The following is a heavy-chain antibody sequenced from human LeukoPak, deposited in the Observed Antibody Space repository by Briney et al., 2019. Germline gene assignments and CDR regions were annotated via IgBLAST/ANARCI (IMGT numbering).Heavy chain of an antibody. Sequence: GGSLRLSCAASGFTFSSYGMHWVRQAPGKGLEWVAFIRYDGSNKYYANSVKGRFTISRDNSKNTLYLQMNSLRAEDTAVYYCAKDPCSSTSCFDYWGQGTLVTVSS. CDR3: AKDPCSSTSCFDY. J-gene: IGHJ4*02. CDR2: IRYDGSNK. D-gene: IGHD2-2*01. CDR1: GFTFSSYG. V-gene: IGHV3-30*02.